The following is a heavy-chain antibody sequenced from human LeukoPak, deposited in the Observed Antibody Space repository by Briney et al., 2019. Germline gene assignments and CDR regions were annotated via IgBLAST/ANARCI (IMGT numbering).Heavy chain of an antibody. V-gene: IGHV3-48*04. D-gene: IGHD5-18*01. CDR1: GFTFSSYS. J-gene: IGHJ4*02. CDR2: ISSSSSTI. CDR3: ARERRLGYLPFDY. Sequence: GGSLRLSCAASGFTFSSYSMNWVRQAPGKGLEWVSYISSSSSTIYYADSVKGRFTISRDNAKNSLYLQMNSLRAEDTAVYYCARERRLGYLPFDYWGQGTLVTVSS.